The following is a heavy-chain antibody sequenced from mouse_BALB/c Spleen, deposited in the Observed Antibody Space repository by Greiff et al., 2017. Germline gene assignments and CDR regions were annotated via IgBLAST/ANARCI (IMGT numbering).Heavy chain of an antibody. J-gene: IGHJ3*01. CDR2: INSDGGST. Sequence: EVKLMESGGGLVQPGESLKLSCESNEYEFPSHDMSWVRKTPEKRLELVAAINSDGGSTYYPDTMERRFIISRDNTKKTLYLQMSSLRSEDTALYYCARQGYGYDWFAYWGQGTLVTVSA. CDR1: EYEFPSHD. V-gene: IGHV5-2*01. D-gene: IGHD1-2*01. CDR3: ARQGYGYDWFAY.